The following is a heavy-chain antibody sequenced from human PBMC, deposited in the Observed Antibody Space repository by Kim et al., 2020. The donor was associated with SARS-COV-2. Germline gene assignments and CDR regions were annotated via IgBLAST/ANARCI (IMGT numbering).Heavy chain of an antibody. Sequence: ASVKVSCKASGYTFTSYGISWVRQAPGQGLEWMGWISAYNGNTNYAQKLQGRVTMTTDTSTSTAYMELRSLRSDDTAVYYCAGDYYYDSSGAPFDPWGQGTLVTVTT. CDR3: AGDYYYDSSGAPFDP. CDR2: ISAYNGNT. CDR1: GYTFTSYG. V-gene: IGHV1-18*01. J-gene: IGHJ5*02. D-gene: IGHD3-22*01.